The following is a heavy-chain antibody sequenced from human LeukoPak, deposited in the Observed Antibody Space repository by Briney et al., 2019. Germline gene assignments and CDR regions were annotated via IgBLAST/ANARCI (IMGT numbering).Heavy chain of an antibody. CDR1: GFTFSSYA. J-gene: IGHJ4*02. Sequence: PGGSLRLSCAASGFTFSSYAMHWVRQAPGQGLEWVAVISYDGSNKYYADSVKGRFTISRDNSKNKLYLQMNSLSAEDTAVYYCARDRLAGQWLVGGLDYWGQGTLVTVSS. CDR3: ARDRLAGQWLVGGLDY. CDR2: ISYDGSNK. D-gene: IGHD6-19*01. V-gene: IGHV3-30-3*01.